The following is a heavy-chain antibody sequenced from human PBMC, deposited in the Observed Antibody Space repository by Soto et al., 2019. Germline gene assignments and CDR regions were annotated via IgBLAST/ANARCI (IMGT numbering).Heavy chain of an antibody. CDR2: IYRTGST. V-gene: IGHV4-4*02. D-gene: IGHD1-7*01. J-gene: IGHJ4*02. Sequence: QVQLQESGPGLVKPSGTLSLTCAVSGGSFTSNNWWTWVRQPPGQGLEWIGEIYRTGSTNYNPSLKSRVTISLDTSENQYPLKVTSLTAADTAVYYCASRDPGTSVDYWGQGTLVTVSA. CDR1: GGSFTSNNW. CDR3: ASRDPGTSVDY.